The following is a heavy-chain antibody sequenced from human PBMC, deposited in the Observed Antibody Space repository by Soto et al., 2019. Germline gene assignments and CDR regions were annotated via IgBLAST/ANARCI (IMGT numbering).Heavy chain of an antibody. Sequence: GGSLRLSCAASGFTFSSYSMNWDRQAPGKGLEWVSSISSSSSYIYYADSVKGRFTISRDNAKNSLYLQMNSLRAEDTAVYYCARGNWNDGEYNWFDPWGQGTLVTVSS. CDR1: GFTFSSYS. V-gene: IGHV3-21*01. CDR3: ARGNWNDGEYNWFDP. D-gene: IGHD1-20*01. J-gene: IGHJ5*02. CDR2: ISSSSSYI.